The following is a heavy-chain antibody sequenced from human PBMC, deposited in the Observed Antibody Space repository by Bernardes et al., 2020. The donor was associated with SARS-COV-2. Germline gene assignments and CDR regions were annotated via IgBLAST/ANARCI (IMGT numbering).Heavy chain of an antibody. Sequence: SETLSLTCTVSGGSISSGGYYWSWIRQHPGKGLEWIGYIYYSGSTYYNPSLKSRVTISVDTSKNQFSLKLSSVTAADTAVYYCARGHLGMIVVTNAFHGCSVVCCPTISFAFN. V-gene: IGHV4-31*03. CDR1: GGSISSGGYY. CDR3: ARGHLGMIVVTNAFHGCSVVCCPTISFAFN. D-gene: IGHD3-22*01. CDR2: IYYSGST. J-gene: IGHJ3*02.